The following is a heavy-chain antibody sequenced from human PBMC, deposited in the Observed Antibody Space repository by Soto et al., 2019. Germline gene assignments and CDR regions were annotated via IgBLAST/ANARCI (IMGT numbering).Heavy chain of an antibody. D-gene: IGHD3-3*01. Sequence: SETLSLTCTVSGGSISRYYWIWIRQPPGKGLEWIGYIYYSGSTNYNPSLKSRVTISVDTSKNQFSLKLSSVTAADTAVYYCARRLSGYYTFDYWGQGTLVTVSS. J-gene: IGHJ4*02. CDR3: ARRLSGYYTFDY. CDR1: GGSISRYY. CDR2: IYYSGST. V-gene: IGHV4-59*08.